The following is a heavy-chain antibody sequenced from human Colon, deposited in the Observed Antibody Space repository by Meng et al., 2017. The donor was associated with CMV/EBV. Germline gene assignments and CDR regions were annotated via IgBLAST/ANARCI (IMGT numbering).Heavy chain of an antibody. J-gene: IGHJ4*02. CDR1: GFTFSNYW. D-gene: IGHD7-27*01. V-gene: IGHV3-74*01. CDR3: TKDLPGELDY. CDR2: INTDGTTT. Sequence: GESLKISCAASGFTFSNYWMHWARQAPGKGLVGVSRINTDGTTTSYADSGKGRFTISRDNAKNTLYLQMNSLRAEDTALYYCTKDLPGELDYWGPGTLVTVSS.